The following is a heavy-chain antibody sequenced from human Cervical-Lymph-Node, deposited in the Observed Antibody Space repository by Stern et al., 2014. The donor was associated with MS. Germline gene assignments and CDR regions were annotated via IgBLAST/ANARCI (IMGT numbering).Heavy chain of an antibody. Sequence: DQLVESVAEVKKPGASVKVSCKGSGYTFTAYYIQWVRQAPGQGLEWMGWINPNTGATNNAQKFQGRVTMTRDTSISTVYMELSSLTSDDMAVYYCARGIRYSWNNNAPAFDVWGQGTMVTVSS. CDR1: GYTFTAYY. D-gene: IGHD1/OR15-1a*01. CDR2: INPNTGAT. J-gene: IGHJ3*01. V-gene: IGHV1-2*02. CDR3: ARGIRYSWNNNAPAFDV.